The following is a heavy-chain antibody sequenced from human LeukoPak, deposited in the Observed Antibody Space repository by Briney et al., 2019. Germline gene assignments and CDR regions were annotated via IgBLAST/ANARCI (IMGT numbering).Heavy chain of an antibody. D-gene: IGHD5-24*01. CDR3: ARGFEMATIRN. V-gene: IGHV3-66*01. CDR2: IYSGGST. Sequence: PGGSLRLSCVASGFTFSSYAINWVRQAPGKGLEWVSVIYSGGSTYYADSVKGRFTISRDNSKNTLYLQMNSLRAEDTAVYYCARGFEMATIRNWGQGTLVTVSS. CDR1: GFTFSSYA. J-gene: IGHJ4*02.